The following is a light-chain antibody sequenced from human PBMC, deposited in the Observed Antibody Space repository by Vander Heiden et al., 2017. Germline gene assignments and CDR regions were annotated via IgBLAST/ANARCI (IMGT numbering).Light chain of an antibody. CDR3: SSYTSSSTRV. CDR1: RSDVGGYNY. V-gene: IGLV2-14*01. J-gene: IGLJ3*02. CDR2: EVS. Sequence: QSALTQPASVSGSPGPSLTISCTGTRSDVGGYNYVSWYQQHPGKAPKLMIYEVSNRPSGVSKRFSGSKSGNTASLTISGLQAEDEADYYCSSYTSSSTRVFGGGTKLTVL.